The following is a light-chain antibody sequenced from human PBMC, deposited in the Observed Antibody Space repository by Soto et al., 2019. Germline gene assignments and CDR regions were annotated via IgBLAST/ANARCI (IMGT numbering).Light chain of an antibody. CDR2: ENK. CDR1: SSNMGNYF. Sequence: QSVLTQPPSVSAAPGQTVAISCSESSSNMGNYFISWYQQVPGTAPRLLIYENKKRPSGIPDRFSGSKSGTSAALDITGLQTGDEAVYYCGTWDSSPSTWVFGGGTKLTVL. V-gene: IGLV1-51*02. J-gene: IGLJ3*02. CDR3: GTWDSSPSTWV.